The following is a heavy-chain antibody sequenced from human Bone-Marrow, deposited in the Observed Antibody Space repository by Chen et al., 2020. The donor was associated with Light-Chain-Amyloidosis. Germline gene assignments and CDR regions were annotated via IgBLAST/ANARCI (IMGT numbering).Heavy chain of an antibody. J-gene: IGHJ4*02. V-gene: IGHV3-7*01. CDR3: AIHQY. CDR1: GFTFSSHW. Sequence: EEQLVESGGGLLQPGGSLRLSCAGSGFTFSSHWIHWVRQAPGKGLEWVANRNQDGREKYYVDSVKGRFTISRDNAKNSLYLQLNSLRAEDTAVYYCAIHQYWGQGTLVIVSS. CDR2: RNQDGREK.